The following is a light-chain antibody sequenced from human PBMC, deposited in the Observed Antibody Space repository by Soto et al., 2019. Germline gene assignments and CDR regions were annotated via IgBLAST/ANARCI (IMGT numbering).Light chain of an antibody. CDR3: CSYGGSNNLV. CDR1: SSDVGGYNY. CDR2: EVS. V-gene: IGLV2-8*01. Sequence: QSALTQPPSASGSPGQSVAISCTGTSSDVGGYNYVSWYQQHPGKAPKLMIYEVSERPSGVPDRFSGSKSGNTASLTVSGLQAEDEADYYCCSYGGSNNLVFGGGTKVTVL. J-gene: IGLJ2*01.